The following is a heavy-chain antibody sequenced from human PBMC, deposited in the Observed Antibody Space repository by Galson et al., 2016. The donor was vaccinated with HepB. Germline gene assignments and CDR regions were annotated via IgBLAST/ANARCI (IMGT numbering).Heavy chain of an antibody. J-gene: IGHJ4*02. V-gene: IGHV3-30*18. CDR2: ISYDGRNK. CDR3: AKPREKTYGSGSLDY. D-gene: IGHD3-10*01. Sequence: GKGLEWVAIISYDGRNKYYADSVKGRFTISRDNSKNTLYLQMNSLRAEDTAVYYCAKPREKTYGSGSLDYWGQGTLVTVSS.